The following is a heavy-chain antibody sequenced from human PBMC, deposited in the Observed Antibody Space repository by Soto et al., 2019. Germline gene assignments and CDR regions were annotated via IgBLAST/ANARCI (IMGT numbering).Heavy chain of an antibody. Sequence: SETLSLTCTVSGGSISSSSYYWGWIRQPPGKGLEWIGSIYYSGSTYYNPSLKSRVTISVDTSKNQFSLKLSSVTAADTAVYYCARGTVVRGVLGAGWFDPWGQGTLVTVSS. V-gene: IGHV4-39*01. CDR2: IYYSGST. CDR1: GGSISSSSYY. J-gene: IGHJ5*02. D-gene: IGHD3-10*01. CDR3: ARGTVVRGVLGAGWFDP.